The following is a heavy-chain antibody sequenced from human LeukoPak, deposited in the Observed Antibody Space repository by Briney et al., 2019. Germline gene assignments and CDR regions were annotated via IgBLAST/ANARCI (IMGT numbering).Heavy chain of an antibody. D-gene: IGHD6-19*01. CDR2: ISAYNGNT. CDR3: ARDPQYSSGWYSADY. CDR1: GYTFTSYG. Sequence: GASVKVSCKASGYTFTSYGISWVRQAPGQGLEWMGWISAYNGNTNYAQKLQGRVTMTTDTSTSTAYMELRSLRSDDTAVYYCARDPQYSSGWYSADYWGQGTLVTVSS. V-gene: IGHV1-18*01. J-gene: IGHJ4*02.